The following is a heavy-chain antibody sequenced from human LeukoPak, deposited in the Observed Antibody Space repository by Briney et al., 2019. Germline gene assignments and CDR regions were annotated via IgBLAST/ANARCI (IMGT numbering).Heavy chain of an antibody. CDR1: GFTFSSYS. CDR3: ARDVY. Sequence: GGSLRLSCAASGFTFSSYSMNWVRQAPGKGLEWVANINQDGSEKYYVGSVKGRFTISRDHAKNSLFLQMNSLRAEDTAVYYCARDVYWGQGTLVTVSS. CDR2: INQDGSEK. J-gene: IGHJ4*02. V-gene: IGHV3-7*01.